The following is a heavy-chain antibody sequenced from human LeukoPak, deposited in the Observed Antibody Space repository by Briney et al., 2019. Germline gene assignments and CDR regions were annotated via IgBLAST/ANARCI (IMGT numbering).Heavy chain of an antibody. D-gene: IGHD6-13*01. V-gene: IGHV3-9*01. CDR3: AKDLAAAYGGVDY. CDR2: ISWNSGSI. J-gene: IGHJ4*02. Sequence: PGGSLTLSCAASGFTFDDYAMHWVRQAPGKGLEWVSGISWNSGSIGYADSVKGRFTISRDNAKNSLYLQMNSLRAEDTALYYCAKDLAAAYGGVDYWGQGTLVTVSS. CDR1: GFTFDDYA.